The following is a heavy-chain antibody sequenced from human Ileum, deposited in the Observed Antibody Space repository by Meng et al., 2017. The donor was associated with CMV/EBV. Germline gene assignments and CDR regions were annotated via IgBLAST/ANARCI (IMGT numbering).Heavy chain of an antibody. CDR3: ARGSASDRSGNGDY. CDR2: IRLSDGGT. CDR1: GYTFTNYY. D-gene: IGHD3-22*01. J-gene: IGHJ4*02. V-gene: IGHV1-46*01. Sequence: KAYGYTFTNYYVHWVRQAPGQGLDWMGMIRLSDGGTSYAQNFQGRVTMTRDTSTSTVYMELSSLRSEDTAVYYCARGSASDRSGNGDYWGQGTLVTVSS.